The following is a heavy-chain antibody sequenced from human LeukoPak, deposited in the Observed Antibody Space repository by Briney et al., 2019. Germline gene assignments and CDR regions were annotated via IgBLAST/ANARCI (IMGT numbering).Heavy chain of an antibody. CDR2: INHSGST. Sequence: SETLSLTCAVYGGSFSGYYRSWIRQPPGKGLEWIGEINHSGSTNYNPSLKSRVTISVDTSKNQFSLKLSSVTAADTAVYYCASVPRGGKSTRDYWGQGTLVTVSS. D-gene: IGHD4-23*01. CDR3: ASVPRGGKSTRDY. CDR1: GGSFSGYY. J-gene: IGHJ4*02. V-gene: IGHV4-34*01.